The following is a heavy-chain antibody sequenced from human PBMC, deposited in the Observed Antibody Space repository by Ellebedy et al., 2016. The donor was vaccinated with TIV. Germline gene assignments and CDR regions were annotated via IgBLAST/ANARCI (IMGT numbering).Heavy chain of an antibody. CDR1: GFNVRSSY. V-gene: IGHV3-7*01. CDR3: AGPAAIGTKTFDY. D-gene: IGHD2-2*01. CDR2: IRRDASEK. Sequence: GESLKISCAASGFNVRSSYMSWVRQAPGKGLEWVANIRRDASEKYYVDSVKGRFTISRDNAKNSLYLQMNSLRAEDTAVYYCAGPAAIGTKTFDYWGQGTLVTVSS. J-gene: IGHJ4*02.